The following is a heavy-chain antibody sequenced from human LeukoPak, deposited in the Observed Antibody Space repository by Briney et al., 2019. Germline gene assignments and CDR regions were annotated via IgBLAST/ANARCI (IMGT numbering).Heavy chain of an antibody. CDR2: INPNSGGT. Sequence: GASVKVSCKASGYTFTGYYMHWVRQAPGQGLEWMGWINPNSGGTDYAQKFQGRVTMTRDTSINTAYMELSRLRSDDTAVYYCARDGVVRGVIIYWGQGTLVTVSS. D-gene: IGHD3-10*01. V-gene: IGHV1-2*02. CDR1: GYTFTGYY. J-gene: IGHJ4*02. CDR3: ARDGVVRGVIIY.